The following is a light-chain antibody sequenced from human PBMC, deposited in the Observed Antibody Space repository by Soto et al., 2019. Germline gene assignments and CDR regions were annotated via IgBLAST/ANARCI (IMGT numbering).Light chain of an antibody. CDR1: QSVSSN. CDR2: GAS. Sequence: EIVMTQSPATLSVSPGERATLSCRASQSVSSNLAWYQQKPGQAPRLLIYGASTRATGIPARFSGSGSATEFTLTISSLQSEGFAVYYCQQYNNWPWTFGQGTKVDNK. CDR3: QQYNNWPWT. V-gene: IGKV3-15*01. J-gene: IGKJ1*01.